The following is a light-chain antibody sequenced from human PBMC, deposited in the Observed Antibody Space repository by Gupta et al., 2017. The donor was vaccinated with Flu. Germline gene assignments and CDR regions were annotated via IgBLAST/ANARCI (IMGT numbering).Light chain of an antibody. CDR3: QQYGLSPKT. Sequence: GTLSLSPGERATRSCRASQSVTSNYLAWYQQKPGQSPRLLIYGASSRATGIPDRFSGSGSGTDFTLTISRREPEDFAVYYCQQYGLSPKTFGQGTKVEV. CDR1: QSVTSNY. CDR2: GAS. V-gene: IGKV3-20*01. J-gene: IGKJ1*01.